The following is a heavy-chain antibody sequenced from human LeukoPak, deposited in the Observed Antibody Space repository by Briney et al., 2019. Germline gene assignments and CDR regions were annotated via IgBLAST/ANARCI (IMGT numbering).Heavy chain of an antibody. CDR1: GGSISSSNDY. CDR3: VRHIANGDYLNY. Sequence: PSETLSLTCTVSGGSISSSNDYWGWIRQPPGKGLEWIGSISYSGSTNYNPSLKSRVTISVDMSKNQFSLKVSSVTATDTAVYYCVRHIANGDYLNYWGQGTPVTVSS. CDR2: ISYSGST. J-gene: IGHJ4*02. D-gene: IGHD4-17*01. V-gene: IGHV4-39*01.